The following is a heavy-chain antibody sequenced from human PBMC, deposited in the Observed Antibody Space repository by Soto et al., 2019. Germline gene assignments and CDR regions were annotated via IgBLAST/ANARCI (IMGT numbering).Heavy chain of an antibody. V-gene: IGHV1-24*01. J-gene: IGHJ5*02. CDR1: GYTFTEVS. D-gene: IGHD1-1*01. CDR2: FDPDGGET. CDR3: APVKWIYKRGWLDP. Sequence: ASVKVSCKVSGYTFTEVSIHWVRQAPGKGLEWMGGFDPDGGETVYAQKFQGRVRMTEDTSTETAYMEVSSLRPEDTAVYYCAPVKWIYKRGWLDPWGQGTLVTVSS.